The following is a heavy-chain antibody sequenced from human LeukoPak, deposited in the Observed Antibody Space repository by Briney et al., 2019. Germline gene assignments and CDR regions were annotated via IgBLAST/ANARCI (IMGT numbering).Heavy chain of an antibody. Sequence: ASVKVSCKASGYTFGNFYIHWVRQAPGQGPEWMGWINGNDGSTNYAQKFQGRVTMTRVTAISTVYMDLSGLRPDDTATYYCARDEGSTYNQLDYWGQGTLVTVSS. D-gene: IGHD1-14*01. J-gene: IGHJ4*02. CDR1: GYTFGNFY. V-gene: IGHV1-2*02. CDR3: ARDEGSTYNQLDY. CDR2: INGNDGST.